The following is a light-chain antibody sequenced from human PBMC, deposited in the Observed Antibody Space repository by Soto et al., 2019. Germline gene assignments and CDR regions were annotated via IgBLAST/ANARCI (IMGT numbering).Light chain of an antibody. J-gene: IGKJ1*01. V-gene: IGKV3-15*01. CDR3: QQYNNWPWT. Sequence: EIVMTQSPATLSVSPGEGATLSCRASESISSNLAWYQQKPGQAPGLLITGASTRATGIAARISGSGSGTDFTLAISSLQSEDFAVYYCQQYNNWPWTFSQGTKVEIK. CDR1: ESISSN. CDR2: GAS.